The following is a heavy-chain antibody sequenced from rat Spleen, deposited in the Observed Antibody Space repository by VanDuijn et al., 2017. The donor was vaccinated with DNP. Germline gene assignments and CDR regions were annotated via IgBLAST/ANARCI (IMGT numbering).Heavy chain of an antibody. CDR3: TRRDSSLLLHGFFDY. CDR2: IIYDGSST. J-gene: IGHJ2*01. Sequence: VQLKESGPGLVQPSQTLSLTCTVSGFSLTSYGVSWVRQPPGKGLEWVATIIYDGSSTYYRDSVRGRFTISRDYARSTLYLQMDSLGSEDTATYYCTRRDSSLLLHGFFDYWGQGVMVTVSS. D-gene: IGHD1-1*01. CDR1: GFSLTSYG. V-gene: IGHV5-29*01.